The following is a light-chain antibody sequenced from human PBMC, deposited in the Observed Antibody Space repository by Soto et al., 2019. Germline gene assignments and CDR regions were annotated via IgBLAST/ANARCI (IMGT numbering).Light chain of an antibody. CDR2: DAS. CDR3: QHCDYLPI. Sequence: DIQLTQSPSFLSASVGDRVTITCRASQGINSHLAWYQHKPGKAPKLLIYDASILEAGVPPRFSGSGSGTDFTLTISSLQPEDVATYYCQHCDYLPIFGPGTTVDFK. CDR1: QGINSH. J-gene: IGKJ3*01. V-gene: IGKV1-33*01.